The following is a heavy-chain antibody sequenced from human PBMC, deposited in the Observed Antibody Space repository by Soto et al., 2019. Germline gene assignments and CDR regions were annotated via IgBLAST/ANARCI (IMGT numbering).Heavy chain of an antibody. J-gene: IGHJ6*02. CDR1: GFTFSSYG. CDR2: IWYDGSNK. D-gene: IGHD3-10*01. Sequence: QVQLVESGGGVVQPGRSLRLSCAASGFTFSSYGMHWVRQAPDKGLEWVAVIWYDGSNKYYADSVKGRFTISRDNSKNTLYLQMNSLRDEDTAVYYCARDTARAMVRIYYGMDAWGQGTTVTVSS. CDR3: ARDTARAMVRIYYGMDA. V-gene: IGHV3-33*01.